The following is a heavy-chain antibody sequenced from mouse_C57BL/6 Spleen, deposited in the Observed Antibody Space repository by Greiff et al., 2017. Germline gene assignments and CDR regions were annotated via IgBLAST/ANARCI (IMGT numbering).Heavy chain of an antibody. Sequence: VKLMESGAELVKPGASVKLSCKASGYTFTEYTIHWVKQRSGQGLEWIGWFYPGSGSIKYNEKFKDKATLTADKSSSTVYMELSRLTSEDSAVYFCARHEAYYYGSSYYFDYWGQGTTLTVSS. CDR3: ARHEAYYYGSSYYFDY. D-gene: IGHD1-1*01. CDR1: GYTFTEYT. CDR2: FYPGSGSI. V-gene: IGHV1-62-2*01. J-gene: IGHJ2*01.